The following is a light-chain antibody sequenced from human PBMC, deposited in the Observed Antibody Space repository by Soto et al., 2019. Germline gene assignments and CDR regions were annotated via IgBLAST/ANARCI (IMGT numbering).Light chain of an antibody. CDR2: GNS. CDR1: SSNIGAGYD. CDR3: QSYDSSLSGSKV. Sequence: QPVLTQPPSVSGAPGQRVTISCTGSSSNIGAGYDVHWYQQLPGTAPKLLIYGNSNRPSGVPDRFSDSKSGTSASLAITGLQAEDEADYYCQSYDSSLSGSKVFGGGTKLTVL. J-gene: IGLJ2*01. V-gene: IGLV1-40*01.